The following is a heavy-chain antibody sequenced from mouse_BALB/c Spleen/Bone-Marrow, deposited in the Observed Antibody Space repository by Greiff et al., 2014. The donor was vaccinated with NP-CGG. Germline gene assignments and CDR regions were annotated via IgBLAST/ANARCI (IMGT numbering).Heavy chain of an antibody. Sequence: VQLQQSGGGLVKPGGSLKLSCAASGFTFSSYAMSWVRQTPEKRLEWVATISSGGSYTYYPDSVKGRFTISRDNAKNTLYLQMSSLRSEDTAMYCCARHGITRLLDYWGQGTTLTVSS. D-gene: IGHD2-4*01. CDR3: ARHGITRLLDY. CDR2: ISSGGSYT. J-gene: IGHJ2*01. V-gene: IGHV5-9-3*01. CDR1: GFTFSSYA.